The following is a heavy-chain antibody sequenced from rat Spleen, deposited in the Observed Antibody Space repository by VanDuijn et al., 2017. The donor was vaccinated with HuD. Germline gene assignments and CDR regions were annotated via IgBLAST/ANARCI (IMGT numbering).Heavy chain of an antibody. CDR2: ISYDGSST. J-gene: IGHJ4*01. Sequence: EVQLVEFDGGLVQPGRSLKLSCAASGFTFSDYYMAWVRQAPTKGLEWVATISYDGSSTYYRDSVKGRFTISRDNAKSTLYLQMNSLRSEDTATYYCTRDPNYGGYSDAWGQGASVTVSS. CDR1: GFTFSDYY. V-gene: IGHV5-29*01. CDR3: TRDPNYGGYSDA. D-gene: IGHD1-11*01.